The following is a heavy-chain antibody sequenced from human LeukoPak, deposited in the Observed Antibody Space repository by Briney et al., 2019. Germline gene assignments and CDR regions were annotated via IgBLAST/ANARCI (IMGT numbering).Heavy chain of an antibody. J-gene: IGHJ4*02. Sequence: GGSLRLSCAASGFTFSSYWMHWVRQAPGKGLVWVSRIDGDGSVTSYADYVKGRLTISRDNAKNTLYLHMNNPRAEDTAVYYCVRDQGNYSFGHWGQGTLVTVSS. V-gene: IGHV3-74*01. CDR2: IDGDGSVT. CDR1: GFTFSSYW. D-gene: IGHD2-21*01. CDR3: VRDQGNYSFGH.